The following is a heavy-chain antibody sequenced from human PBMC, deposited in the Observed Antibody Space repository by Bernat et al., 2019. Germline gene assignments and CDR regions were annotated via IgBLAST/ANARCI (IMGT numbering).Heavy chain of an antibody. CDR1: GDTVSSNNAA. V-gene: IGHV6-1*01. Sequence: QIQLHQSGPGLLRPSQIFSLTCAISGDTVSSNNAAWDWLRQSSSRGLEWLGRTYYRSQWHYDYAASVKSRITVNPDTSKNQFSLQLRSVTPDDTAIYYCTRTRSGANGGDYWGQGTLVTVSS. D-gene: IGHD3-22*01. J-gene: IGHJ4*02. CDR3: TRTRSGANGGDY. CDR2: TYYRSQWHY.